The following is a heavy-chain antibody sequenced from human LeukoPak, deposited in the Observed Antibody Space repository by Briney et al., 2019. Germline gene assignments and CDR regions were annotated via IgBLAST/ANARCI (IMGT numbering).Heavy chain of an antibody. J-gene: IGHJ4*02. CDR3: ATGGGYNLDY. Sequence: GSSVKVSCKASGGTFSSYAISWVRQAPGQGLEWMGWINIYTGNPTYAQGFTGRFVFSLDTSVSTAYLQMSSLKAEDTAVYYCATGGGYNLDYWGQGTLVTVSS. CDR2: INIYTGNP. D-gene: IGHD1-14*01. V-gene: IGHV7-4-1*02. CDR1: GGTFSSYA.